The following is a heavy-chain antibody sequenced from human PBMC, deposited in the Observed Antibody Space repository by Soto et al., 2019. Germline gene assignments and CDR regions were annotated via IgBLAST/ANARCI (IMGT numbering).Heavy chain of an antibody. Sequence: QVQLQQWGAGLLKPSETLSLTCAVYSGSFSGYYWSWIRQPPGKGLEWIGEIIHSGSANYNPSLMSRVTISVDTPKTQFSLKLSSVTVADTAVYCCEGGTREGWYFDLWGRGTLGNVSS. D-gene: IGHD3-16*01. CDR3: EGGTREGWYFDL. J-gene: IGHJ2*01. CDR2: IIHSGSA. V-gene: IGHV4-34*12. CDR1: SGSFSGYY.